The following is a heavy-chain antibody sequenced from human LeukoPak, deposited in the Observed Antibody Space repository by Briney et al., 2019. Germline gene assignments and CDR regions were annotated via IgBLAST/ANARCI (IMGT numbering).Heavy chain of an antibody. J-gene: IGHJ6*02. D-gene: IGHD1-26*01. CDR2: ISGSGGST. V-gene: IGHV3-23*01. Sequence: GGSLRLSCAASGFTFSSYAMSWFRQAPGKGLEWVSAISGSGGSTYYADSVKGRFTISRDNSKNTLYLQMNSLRAEDTAVYYCAKDRIVGATFYYYYGMDVWGQGTTVTVSS. CDR1: GFTFSSYA. CDR3: AKDRIVGATFYYYYGMDV.